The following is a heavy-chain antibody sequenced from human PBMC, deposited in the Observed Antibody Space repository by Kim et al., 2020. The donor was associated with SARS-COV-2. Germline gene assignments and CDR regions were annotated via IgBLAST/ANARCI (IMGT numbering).Heavy chain of an antibody. CDR3: ACDILTGLYYYGMDV. V-gene: IGHV3-9*01. J-gene: IGHJ6*02. D-gene: IGHD3-9*01. Sequence: DSVKGRFTISRDNAKNSLYLQMNSLRAEDTALYYCACDILTGLYYYGMDVWGQGTTVTVPS.